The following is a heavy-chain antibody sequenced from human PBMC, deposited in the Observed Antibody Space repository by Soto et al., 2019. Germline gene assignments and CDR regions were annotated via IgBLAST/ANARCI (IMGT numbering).Heavy chain of an antibody. D-gene: IGHD6-19*01. CDR1: GFTFSSYA. J-gene: IGHJ6*02. V-gene: IGHV3-30-3*01. Sequence: QVQLVESGGGVVQPGRSLRLSCAASGFTFSSYAMHWVRQAPGKGLEWVAVISYDGSNKYYADSVKGRFTISRDNSKNTLYLQMNSLRAEDTAVYYCSRRYSSYYYGMDVWGQGTTVTVSS. CDR3: SRRYSSYYYGMDV. CDR2: ISYDGSNK.